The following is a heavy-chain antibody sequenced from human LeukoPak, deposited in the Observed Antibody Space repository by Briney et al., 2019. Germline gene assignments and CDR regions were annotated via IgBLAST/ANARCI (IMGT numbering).Heavy chain of an antibody. CDR3: ARGRVRRITIFGSYYYIDV. CDR2: INHSGST. J-gene: IGHJ6*03. D-gene: IGHD3-3*01. Sequence: PSEILSLTCAVYGGSFSGYYWSWIRQPPGKGLEWIGEINHSGSTNYNPSLKSRVTISVDTSKNQFSLKLSSVTAADTAVYYCARGRVRRITIFGSYYYIDVWGKGTTVTVSS. CDR1: GGSFSGYY. V-gene: IGHV4-34*01.